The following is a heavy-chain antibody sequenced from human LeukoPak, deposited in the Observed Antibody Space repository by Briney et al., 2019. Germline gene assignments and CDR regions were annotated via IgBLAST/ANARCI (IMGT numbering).Heavy chain of an antibody. CDR1: GYTFTSYG. CDR3: ARVFDYSNPRLDY. V-gene: IGHV1-18*01. J-gene: IGHJ4*02. Sequence: ASVKVSCKASGYTFTSYGISWVRQAPGQGLEWMGWISAYNGNTNYAQKLQGRVIMTTDTSTSTDYMELRSLRSDDTAVYYCARVFDYSNPRLDYWGQGTLVTVSS. D-gene: IGHD4-11*01. CDR2: ISAYNGNT.